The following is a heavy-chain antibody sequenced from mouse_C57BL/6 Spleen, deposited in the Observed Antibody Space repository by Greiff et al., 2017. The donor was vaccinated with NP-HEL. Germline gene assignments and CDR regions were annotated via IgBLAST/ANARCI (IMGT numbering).Heavy chain of an antibody. Sequence: QVQLQQSGAELVRPGTSVKVSCKASGYAFTNYLIEWVKQRPGQGLEWIGVINPGSGGTNYNETFKGKATLTADKSSSTAYMQISSLTSEDSAVYICERERDYGSNYEGLDYGGQGTSVTVSS. CDR1: GYAFTNYL. CDR3: ERERDYGSNYEGLDY. D-gene: IGHD1-1*01. J-gene: IGHJ4*01. V-gene: IGHV1-54*01. CDR2: INPGSGGT.